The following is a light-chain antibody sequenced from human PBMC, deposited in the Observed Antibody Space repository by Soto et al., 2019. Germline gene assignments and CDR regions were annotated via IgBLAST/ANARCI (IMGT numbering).Light chain of an antibody. J-gene: IGLJ2*01. CDR2: GKT. CDR3: ATWDDSLNVV. CDR1: SSNIGGET. Sequence: QPVLTQPPSASGSPGQRVTISCSGSSSNIGGETVNWYQQVPGTAPKLLIYGKTQRPSGVPGRFSGSKSGTSASLAISGLLSEDEADYYCATWDDSLNVVFGGGTKLTVL. V-gene: IGLV1-44*01.